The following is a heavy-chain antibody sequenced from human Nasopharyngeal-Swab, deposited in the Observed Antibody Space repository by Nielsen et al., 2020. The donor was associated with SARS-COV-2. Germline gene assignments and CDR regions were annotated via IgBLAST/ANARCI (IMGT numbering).Heavy chain of an antibody. CDR2: ISGSDYST. Sequence: GESLKISCAASGFTFNTYAISWVRQAPGKGLEWVSVISGSDYSTKYADSVKGRFTISRDNAKNTLYLQMNSLRAEDTAVYYCARGWQLEEDGMDVWGQGTTVTVSS. CDR3: ARGWQLEEDGMDV. J-gene: IGHJ6*02. V-gene: IGHV3-23*01. CDR1: GFTFNTYA. D-gene: IGHD6-6*01.